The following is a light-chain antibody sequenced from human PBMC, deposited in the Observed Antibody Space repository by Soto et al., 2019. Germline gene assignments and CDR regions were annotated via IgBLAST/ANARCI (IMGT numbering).Light chain of an antibody. CDR2: DAS. Sequence: DIQMTQSPSSLSASVGDRVTITCQASQDITNYLNWYQQKAGIAPKVLISDASNLETWVPPRFSGSGSGTEFTLTISGLQPEDFATYYCQQYDNLPLTFGPGTQVEIK. J-gene: IGKJ3*01. CDR3: QQYDNLPLT. V-gene: IGKV1-33*01. CDR1: QDITNY.